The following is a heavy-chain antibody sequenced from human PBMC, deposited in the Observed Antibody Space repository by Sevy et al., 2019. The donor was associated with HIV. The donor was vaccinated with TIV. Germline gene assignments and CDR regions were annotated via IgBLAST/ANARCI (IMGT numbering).Heavy chain of an antibody. J-gene: IGHJ6*02. CDR3: ARPTSGLSEYEPLDNARFYGMDV. D-gene: IGHD1-20*01. CDR2: ITSSSSFI. V-gene: IGHV3-21*01. Sequence: GGSLRLSCAASGFTFRSYSMNWVRQAPGRGLEWVSSITSSSSFIFYADSVKGRFTISRDNAKNSLFLQMNSLRAEDTAVKYCARPTSGLSEYEPLDNARFYGMDVWGQGTTVTVSS. CDR1: GFTFRSYS.